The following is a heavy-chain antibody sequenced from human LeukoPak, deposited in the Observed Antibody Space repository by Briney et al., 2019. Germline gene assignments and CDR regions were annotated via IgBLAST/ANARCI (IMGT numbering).Heavy chain of an antibody. CDR2: IYYSGST. CDR3: ASDIVVVVAARRNAFDI. CDR1: GGSISSSSYY. V-gene: IGHV4-39*07. J-gene: IGHJ3*02. Sequence: PSETLSLTCTVSGGSISSSSYYWGWIRQPPGKGLEWIGSIYYSGSTYYNPSLKSRVTISVDTSKNQFSLKLSSVTAADTAVYYCASDIVVVVAARRNAFDIWGQGTMVTVSS. D-gene: IGHD2-15*01.